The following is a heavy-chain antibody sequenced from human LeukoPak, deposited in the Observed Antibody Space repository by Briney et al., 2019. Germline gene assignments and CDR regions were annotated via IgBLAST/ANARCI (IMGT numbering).Heavy chain of an antibody. CDR1: GYTFTNYY. J-gene: IGHJ5*02. D-gene: IGHD3-16*02. CDR2: INPSGSST. V-gene: IGHV1-46*01. CDR3: ARDNSVGDIAWWFDP. Sequence: GASVKVSCKASGYTFTNYYMHWVRQAPGQGLGWMGLINPSGSSTLYAQKFQGRVTMTRDMSTTTDYMELSSLRSEDTAVYYCARDNSVGDIAWWFDPWGQGTLVTVSS.